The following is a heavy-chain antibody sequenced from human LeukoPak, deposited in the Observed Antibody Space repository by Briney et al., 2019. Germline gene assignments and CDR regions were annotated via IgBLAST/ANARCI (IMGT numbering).Heavy chain of an antibody. CDR3: AKHGSARATITSAMDV. CDR2: IYPGDSNI. J-gene: IGHJ6*02. Sequence: GESLKISCEGSGYSFSNTWIAWVRQMPGKGLEWMGIIYPGDSNIRYNPSFQGQVTISADKSINTAYLQWSSLNASDTAMYYCAKHGSARATITSAMDVWGQGTTVTVSS. D-gene: IGHD5-24*01. CDR1: GYSFSNTW. V-gene: IGHV5-51*01.